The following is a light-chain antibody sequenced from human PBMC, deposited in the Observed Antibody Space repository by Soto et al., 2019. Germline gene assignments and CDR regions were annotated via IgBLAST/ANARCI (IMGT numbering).Light chain of an antibody. CDR3: QQRNNWPPLFT. CDR1: QSVSSY. Sequence: EVFMSQSPPTLFLSPGERATLSCRASQSVSSYLAWYQQKPGQAPRLLIYDASNRATGIPARFSGSGSGTDFTLTISSLEPEDFAVYYCQQRNNWPPLFTFGPGTKVDIK. CDR2: DAS. V-gene: IGKV3-11*01. J-gene: IGKJ3*01.